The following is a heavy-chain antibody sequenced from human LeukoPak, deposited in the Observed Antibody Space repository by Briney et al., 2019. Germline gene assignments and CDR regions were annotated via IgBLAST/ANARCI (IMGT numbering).Heavy chain of an antibody. CDR3: ARDRGGIGYYMDV. CDR1: GFTFSSYS. CDR2: ISSSSSNI. Sequence: PGGSLRLSRAASGFTFSSYSMYWVRQAPGPGLEGVSYISSSSSNIYYADSVKGRFTISRDNAKNSFYLQMNSLRAEDTALYYCARDRGGIGYYMDVWGKGTTVTVSS. D-gene: IGHD3-16*02. J-gene: IGHJ6*03. V-gene: IGHV3-48*01.